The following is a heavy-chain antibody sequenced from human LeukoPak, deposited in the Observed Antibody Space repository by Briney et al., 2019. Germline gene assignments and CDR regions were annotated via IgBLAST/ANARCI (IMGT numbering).Heavy chain of an antibody. CDR3: AKEYGSGSALDDP. CDR1: GFTFSSYW. Sequence: GGSLRLSCAASGFTFSSYWMSWVRQAPGKGLEWVANIKQDGSEKYYVDSVKGRFTISRDNSKNTLYLQMNSLRAEDTAVYYCAKEYGSGSALDDPWGQGTLVTVSS. D-gene: IGHD3-10*01. CDR2: IKQDGSEK. J-gene: IGHJ5*02. V-gene: IGHV3-7*01.